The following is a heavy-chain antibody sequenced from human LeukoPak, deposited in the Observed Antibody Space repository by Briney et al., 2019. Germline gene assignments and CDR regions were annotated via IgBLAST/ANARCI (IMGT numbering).Heavy chain of an antibody. CDR3: ARDSVFAYSLHGSGYDLDY. CDR2: ISAYNGNT. CDR1: GYTFTSYG. Sequence: ASVKVSCKASGYTFTSYGISWVRQPPGQGLEWMGGISAYNGNTNYAQKLQCRGSMTTDTSTSIAYMELRSLRSDDTAVYYCARDSVFAYSLHGSGYDLDYWGQGTLVTVSS. J-gene: IGHJ4*02. D-gene: IGHD3-22*01. V-gene: IGHV1-18*01.